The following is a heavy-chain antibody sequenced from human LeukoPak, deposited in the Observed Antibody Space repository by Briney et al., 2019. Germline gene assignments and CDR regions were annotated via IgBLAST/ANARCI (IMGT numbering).Heavy chain of an antibody. J-gene: IGHJ4*02. CDR3: AKDPPHSDRSIYSDNS. CDR2: ISADGGDI. CDR1: GFIFSNNI. V-gene: IGHV3-23*01. Sequence: GGSLRLSCAASGFIFSNNIMNWVRQAPGKGLEWVSVISADGGDIYYADSVNGRFTISRDNSKNTLHLQMDSLRAEDTAVYYCAKDPPHSDRSIYSDNSWGQGTLATVSS. D-gene: IGHD3-22*01.